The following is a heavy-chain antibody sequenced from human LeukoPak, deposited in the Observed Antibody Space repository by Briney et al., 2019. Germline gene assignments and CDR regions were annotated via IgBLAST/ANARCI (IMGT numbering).Heavy chain of an antibody. CDR2: IIPILGIA. V-gene: IGHV1-69*02. D-gene: IGHD6-13*01. Sequence: ASVTVSCKASGGTFSSYTISWVRQAPGQGIEWMGRIIPILGIANYAQKFQGRVTITADKSTSTAYMELSSLRSEDTAVYYCAVGGSSWYYFDYWGQGTLVTVSS. J-gene: IGHJ4*02. CDR3: AVGGSSWYYFDY. CDR1: GGTFSSYT.